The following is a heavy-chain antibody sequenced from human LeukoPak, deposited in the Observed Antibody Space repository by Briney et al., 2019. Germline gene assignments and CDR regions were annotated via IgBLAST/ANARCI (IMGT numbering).Heavy chain of an antibody. CDR3: AGPMGIAVAGTGREYFQH. CDR2: FDPEDGET. V-gene: IGHV1-24*01. J-gene: IGHJ1*01. D-gene: IGHD6-19*01. CDR1: GYTLTELS. Sequence: GASVKVSCKVSGYTLTELSMHWVRQAPGKGLEWMGGFDPEDGETIYAQKFQGRVTMTEDTSTDTAYMELSSLRSEDTAVYYCAGPMGIAVAGTGREYFQHWGQGTLVTVSS.